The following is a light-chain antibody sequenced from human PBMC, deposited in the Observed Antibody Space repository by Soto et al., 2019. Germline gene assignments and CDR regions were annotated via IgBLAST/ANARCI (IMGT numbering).Light chain of an antibody. Sequence: EIVMTQSPATLSVSPGECTTLACRTSQSVGSNLAWYQQRPGQAPRLLIYGASTRATGIPARFTGSGSGTDFTLTISSPQSEDFAVYYCQHYNNWPPSTFGQGTKLEIK. J-gene: IGKJ2*01. V-gene: IGKV3-15*01. CDR3: QHYNNWPPST. CDR1: QSVGSN. CDR2: GAS.